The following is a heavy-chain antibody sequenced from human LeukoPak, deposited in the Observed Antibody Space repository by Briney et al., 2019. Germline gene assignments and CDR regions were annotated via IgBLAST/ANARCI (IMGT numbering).Heavy chain of an antibody. Sequence: ASVKVSCKASGYTFTGYYMHWVRQAPGQGLEWMGWINPNSGGTNYARKFQGRVTMTRDTSISTAYMELSRLRSDDTAVYYCASVPDYGGNYYYYYYGMDVWGQGTTVTVSS. V-gene: IGHV1-2*02. D-gene: IGHD2-21*02. CDR2: INPNSGGT. J-gene: IGHJ6*02. CDR3: ASVPDYGGNYYYYYYGMDV. CDR1: GYTFTGYY.